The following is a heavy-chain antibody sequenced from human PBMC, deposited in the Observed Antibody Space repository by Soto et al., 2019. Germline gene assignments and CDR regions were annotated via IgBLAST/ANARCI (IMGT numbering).Heavy chain of an antibody. V-gene: IGHV3-23*01. D-gene: IGHD6-19*01. CDR2: ISGSGGST. J-gene: IGHJ4*02. CDR1: GFTFSSYA. Sequence: EVQLLESGGGLVQPGGSLRLSCAASGFTFSSYAMSWVRQAPGKGLEWVSAISGSGGSTYYADSVKGRFTISRDNSKNTLYLQMNSLRAEDTAVYYCAKIGCPYSSGWPPCYFDYWGQGTLVTVSS. CDR3: AKIGCPYSSGWPPCYFDY.